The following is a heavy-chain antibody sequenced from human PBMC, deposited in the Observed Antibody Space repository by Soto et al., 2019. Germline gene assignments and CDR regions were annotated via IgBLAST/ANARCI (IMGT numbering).Heavy chain of an antibody. D-gene: IGHD4-4*01. CDR2: IYYNGST. V-gene: IGHV4-31*01. J-gene: IGHJ4*02. CDR3: ARYSNWYYFDY. CDR1: GGSISSGGYY. Sequence: PSETLSLTCTVSGGSISSGGYYWSWMRQHPGKGQEWIGYIYYNGSTYYNPSHKSQVTISVDTSKNQFSLKLISVTAADTAVYYCARYSNWYYFDYWGQGTLVTVSS.